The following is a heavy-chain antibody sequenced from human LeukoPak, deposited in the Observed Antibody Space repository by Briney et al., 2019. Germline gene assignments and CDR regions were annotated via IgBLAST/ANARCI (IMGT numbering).Heavy chain of an antibody. D-gene: IGHD6-19*01. J-gene: IGHJ4*02. CDR1: GFTFSSYG. Sequence: GGSLRLSCAASGFTFSSYGMHWVRQAPGKGLEWVAVISYDGSDKYYADSVKGRFTISRDNSKNTLYLQMNSLRAEDTAVYSCAKDAFSSGWELFDYWGQGTLVTVSS. CDR3: AKDAFSSGWELFDY. V-gene: IGHV3-30*18. CDR2: ISYDGSDK.